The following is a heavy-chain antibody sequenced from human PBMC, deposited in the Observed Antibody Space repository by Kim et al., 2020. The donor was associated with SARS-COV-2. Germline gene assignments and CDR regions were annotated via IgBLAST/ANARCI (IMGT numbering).Heavy chain of an antibody. Sequence: SETLSLTCAVYGGSFSGYYWSWIRQPPGKGLEWIGEINHSGSTNYNPSLKSRVTISVDTSKNQFSLKLSSVTAADTAVYYCARGLPPETRRYYYGSGSSRVWFDPWGQGTLVTVSS. V-gene: IGHV4-34*01. CDR2: INHSGST. D-gene: IGHD3-10*01. CDR1: GGSFSGYY. CDR3: ARGLPPETRRYYYGSGSSRVWFDP. J-gene: IGHJ5*02.